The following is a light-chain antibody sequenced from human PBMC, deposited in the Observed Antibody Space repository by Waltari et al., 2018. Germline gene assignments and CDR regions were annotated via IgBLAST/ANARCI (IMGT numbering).Light chain of an antibody. J-gene: IGKJ5*01. Sequence: DIVMTQSPLSLPVTPGEPASIPCRCSQSLLHSNGYNYLDWYLQKPGQSPQLLIYLGSNRASGVPDRFSGSGSGTDFTLKISRVEAEDVGVYYCMQALQTPTFGQGTRLEIK. V-gene: IGKV2-28*01. CDR2: LGS. CDR3: MQALQTPT. CDR1: QSLLHSNGYNY.